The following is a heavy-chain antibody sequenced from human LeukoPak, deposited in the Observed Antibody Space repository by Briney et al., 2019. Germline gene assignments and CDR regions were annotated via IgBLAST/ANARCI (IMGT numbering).Heavy chain of an antibody. D-gene: IGHD3-22*01. Sequence: GGSLRLSCAASGYTFSSFSIHWVRQAPGKGLEWVSSISVRSNYIYYADSVRGRFSISRDDARDSLYLQMNSLRAEDTAVYYCVILRRNSDTSGYYYYYDFWGQGTLVAVSS. CDR2: ISVRSNYI. CDR1: GYTFSSFS. CDR3: VILRRNSDTSGYYYYYDF. J-gene: IGHJ4*02. V-gene: IGHV3-21*01.